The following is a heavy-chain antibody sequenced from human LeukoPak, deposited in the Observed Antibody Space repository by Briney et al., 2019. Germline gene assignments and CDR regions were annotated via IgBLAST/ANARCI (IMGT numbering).Heavy chain of an antibody. CDR2: ISAYNGNT. Sequence: ASVKVSCKASGHTFTSYGISWVRQARGQGLEWMGWISAYNGNTNYTQKLQGRVTMTTDTSTSTAYMELRSLRSDDTAVYYCARDLFWTFLDRTESGFDPWGQGTLVTVSS. CDR1: GHTFTSYG. J-gene: IGHJ5*02. D-gene: IGHD3/OR15-3a*01. CDR3: ARDLFWTFLDRTESGFDP. V-gene: IGHV1-18*01.